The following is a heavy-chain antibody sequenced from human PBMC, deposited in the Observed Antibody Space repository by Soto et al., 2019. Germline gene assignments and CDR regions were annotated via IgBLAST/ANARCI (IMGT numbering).Heavy chain of an antibody. Sequence: SQTLSLTCALSGDSFSSNSAAWNWLRQSPSRCLEWLGRTYYRSKWYNDYAVSVKSRITINPDTSKTQFSLHLNSVTPEDTAVYSCAREFPHYVSSDSYLDCWGQGALVTVSS. CDR3: AREFPHYVSSDSYLDC. V-gene: IGHV6-1*01. J-gene: IGHJ4*02. D-gene: IGHD6-19*01. CDR1: GDSFSSNSAA. CDR2: TYYRSKWYN.